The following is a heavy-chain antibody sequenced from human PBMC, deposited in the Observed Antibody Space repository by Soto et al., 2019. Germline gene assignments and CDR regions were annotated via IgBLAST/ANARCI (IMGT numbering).Heavy chain of an antibody. CDR2: ISGSGGST. CDR3: AKPLILTYYYDSSGFDY. Sequence: GGSLRLSCAASGFTFSSYAMSWVRQAPGKGLEWVSAISGSGGSTYYADSVKGRFTISRDNSKNTLYLQMNSLRAEDTAVYCCAKPLILTYYYDSSGFDYWGQGTLVTVSS. V-gene: IGHV3-23*01. J-gene: IGHJ4*02. CDR1: GFTFSSYA. D-gene: IGHD3-22*01.